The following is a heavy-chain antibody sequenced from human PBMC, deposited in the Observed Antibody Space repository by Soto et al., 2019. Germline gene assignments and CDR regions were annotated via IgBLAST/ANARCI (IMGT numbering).Heavy chain of an antibody. D-gene: IGHD4-17*01. V-gene: IGHV3-30-3*01. Sequence: QVQLVESGGGVVQPGRSLRLSCAASGFTFSSYAMHWVRQAPGKGLEWVAVISYDGSNKYYADSVKGRFTISRDNSKITRYLQMNSLRAEDTAVYYCASRDYGDRTTYYWGQGTLVTVSS. CDR2: ISYDGSNK. CDR3: ASRDYGDRTTYY. J-gene: IGHJ4*02. CDR1: GFTFSSYA.